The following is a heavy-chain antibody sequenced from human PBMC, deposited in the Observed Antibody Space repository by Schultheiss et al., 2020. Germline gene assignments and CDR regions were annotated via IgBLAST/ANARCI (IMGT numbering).Heavy chain of an antibody. Sequence: WGSLRLSCAASGFAFRNYGMHWVRQAPGKGLEWVAALWYDGSKEYYADSVKGRLTISRDNSRDTMYLQINSLRAEDTAVYYCAKGYYYDSSGYYYPSPDYWGQGTLVTVSS. CDR3: AKGYYYDSSGYYYPSPDY. J-gene: IGHJ4*02. V-gene: IGHV3-33*06. CDR2: LWYDGSKE. CDR1: GFAFRNYG. D-gene: IGHD3-22*01.